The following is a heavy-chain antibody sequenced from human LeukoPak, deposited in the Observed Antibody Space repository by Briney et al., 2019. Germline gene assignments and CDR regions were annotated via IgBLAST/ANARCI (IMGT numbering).Heavy chain of an antibody. CDR2: ISSSGSTI. CDR3: ARVGSYGQGDYYYMDV. Sequence: PGGSLRLSCAASGFTFSSYEMNWVRQAPGKGLEWVSYISSSGSTIYYADSVKGRFTISRDNAKNSLYLQMNSLRAEDTAVYYCARVGSYGQGDYYYMDVWGKGTTVTISS. D-gene: IGHD5-18*01. J-gene: IGHJ6*03. V-gene: IGHV3-48*03. CDR1: GFTFSSYE.